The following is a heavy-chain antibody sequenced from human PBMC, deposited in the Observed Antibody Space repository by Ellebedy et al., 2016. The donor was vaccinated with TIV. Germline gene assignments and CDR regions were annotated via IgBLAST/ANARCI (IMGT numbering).Heavy chain of an antibody. CDR1: GLTFSTYA. J-gene: IGHJ4*02. CDR2: ISGSGSAT. V-gene: IGHV3-23*01. D-gene: IGHD6-25*01. Sequence: GESLKISCVASGLTFSTYAMSWVRQAPGKGLEWVSAISGSGSATSYADSVKGRFTISRDNSKNTLYVQMNSLRAEDTAVYYCARGRGYFHQGLNFDLWGQGTLVTVSS. CDR3: ARGRGYFHQGLNFDL.